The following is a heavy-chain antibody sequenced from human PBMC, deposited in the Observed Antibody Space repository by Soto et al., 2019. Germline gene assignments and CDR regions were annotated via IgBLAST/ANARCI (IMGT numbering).Heavy chain of an antibody. J-gene: IGHJ6*02. D-gene: IGHD3-10*01. V-gene: IGHV1-8*01. CDR3: ARKPGAIWFGELLSRYYYYYGMDV. Sequence: ASVKVSCKASGYTFTSYDINWVRQATGQGLEWMGWMNPNSGNTGYAQKFQGRVTMTRNTSISTAYMELSSLRSEDTAVYYCARKPGAIWFGELLSRYYYYYGMDVWGQGTTVTVSS. CDR2: MNPNSGNT. CDR1: GYTFTSYD.